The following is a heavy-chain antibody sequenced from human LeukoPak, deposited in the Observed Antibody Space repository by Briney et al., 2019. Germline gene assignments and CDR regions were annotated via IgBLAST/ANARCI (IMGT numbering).Heavy chain of an antibody. J-gene: IGHJ4*02. CDR1: GFTFSDYS. D-gene: IGHD2-15*01. V-gene: IGHV3-21*01. Sequence: GGSLRLSCAASGFTFSDYSMNWVRQAPGKGLEWVSYISSSGNYIYYADSVKGRFTISRDNAKNSLYLQMTSLRAEDTAVYYCSRGSYNSGGTSDYWGQGNLVTVSS. CDR2: ISSSGNYI. CDR3: SRGSYNSGGTSDY.